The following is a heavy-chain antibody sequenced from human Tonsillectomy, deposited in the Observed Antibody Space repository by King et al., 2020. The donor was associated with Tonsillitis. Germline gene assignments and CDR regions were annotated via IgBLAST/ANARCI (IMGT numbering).Heavy chain of an antibody. J-gene: IGHJ4*02. CDR2: IYYSGST. CDR3: ARLYSGYDVFDY. Sequence: LQLQESGPGLVKPSETLSLTCTVSVGSISSSTYYWGWIRQPPGKGLEWIGSIYYSGSTHYNPSLKSRVTISVDTSKNQFSLKVSSVTAADTAVYYCARLYSGYDVFDYWGQGTLVTVSS. CDR1: VGSISSSTYY. D-gene: IGHD5-12*01. V-gene: IGHV4-39*01.